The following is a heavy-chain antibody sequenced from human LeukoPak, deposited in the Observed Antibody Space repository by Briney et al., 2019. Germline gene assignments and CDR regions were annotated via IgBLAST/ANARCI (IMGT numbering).Heavy chain of an antibody. V-gene: IGHV3-74*01. D-gene: IGHD4-17*01. CDR2: IKSDGSTT. CDR1: GFTFSSYW. Sequence: GGSLRLPCAASGFTFSSYWMHWVRQVPGKGLVWVSRIKSDGSTTTYADSVKGRFTISRDNAKNTLYLQMNSLRAEDTAVYYCARDQTYGDYWYFDLWGRGTLVTVSS. CDR3: ARDQTYGDYWYFDL. J-gene: IGHJ2*01.